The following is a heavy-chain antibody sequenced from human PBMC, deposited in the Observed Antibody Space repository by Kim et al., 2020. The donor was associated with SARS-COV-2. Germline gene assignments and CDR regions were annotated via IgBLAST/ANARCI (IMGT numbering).Heavy chain of an antibody. CDR1: GGSFSGYY. CDR3: ARLIPYYYGSGSFQYNWF. CDR2: INHSGST. D-gene: IGHD3-10*01. Sequence: SETLSLTCAVYGGSFSGYYWSWIRQPPGKGLEWIGEINHSGSTNYNPSLKSRVTISVDTSKNQFSLKLSSVTAADTAVYYCARLIPYYYGSGSFQYNWF. J-gene: IGHJ5*01. V-gene: IGHV4-34*01.